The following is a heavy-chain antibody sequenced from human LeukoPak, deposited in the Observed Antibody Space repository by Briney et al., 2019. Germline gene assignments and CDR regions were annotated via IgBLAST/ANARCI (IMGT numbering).Heavy chain of an antibody. Sequence: SETLSLTCTVSGGSISSYYWSWIRQPPGKGLEWIGYIYYSGSTNYNPSLKSRVTISVDTSKNQFSLKLSSVTAADTAVYYCARVSGYDYYRGFWFDPWGQGTLVTVSS. V-gene: IGHV4-59*01. CDR1: GGSISSYY. CDR3: ARVSGYDYYRGFWFDP. CDR2: IYYSGST. J-gene: IGHJ5*02. D-gene: IGHD5-12*01.